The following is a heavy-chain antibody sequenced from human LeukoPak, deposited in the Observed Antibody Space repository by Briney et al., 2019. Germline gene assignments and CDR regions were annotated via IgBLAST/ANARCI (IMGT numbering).Heavy chain of an antibody. Sequence: ASVTVSCKTSGYMFSDYYMHWVRQAPGQGLEWMGWLRGDTGDTDSPQKFKGRVTMTRDTATNTAYMQLSRLTYDDTAIYFCARVRDNACDYWGQGTLVSVS. CDR2: LRGDTGDT. D-gene: IGHD1-1*01. V-gene: IGHV1-2*02. CDR1: GYMFSDYY. CDR3: ARVRDNACDY. J-gene: IGHJ4*02.